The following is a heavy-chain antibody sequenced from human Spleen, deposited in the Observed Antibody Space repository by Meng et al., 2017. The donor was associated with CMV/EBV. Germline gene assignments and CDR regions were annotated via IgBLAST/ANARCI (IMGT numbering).Heavy chain of an antibody. D-gene: IGHD3-3*01. Sequence: ASVKVSCKTSRNTFTSYYIHWVRQAPGQGLEWMGIINPTGGNAGYAQKFQGRVTMTRDTSTTTVYMELSSLGSDDTAVYYCARDRNKVTVFGVANFGMDVWGQGTTVTVSS. CDR2: INPTGGNA. V-gene: IGHV1-46*01. CDR1: RNTFTSYY. CDR3: ARDRNKVTVFGVANFGMDV. J-gene: IGHJ6*02.